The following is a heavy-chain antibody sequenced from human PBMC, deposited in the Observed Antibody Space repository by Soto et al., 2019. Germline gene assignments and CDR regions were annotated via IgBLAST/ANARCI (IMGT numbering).Heavy chain of an antibody. V-gene: IGHV1-69*04. J-gene: IGHJ6*02. CDR2: IIPVFGIA. D-gene: IGHD2-2*01. CDR3: AREDRDRETGLVPAAIDGMDV. Sequence: SVKVSCKASGGTFSRYSFTWVRQAPGHGLEWMGRIIPVFGIASYAQKFQGRVTITADKSTSTAYMELSSLRSEDTAVYYCAREDRDRETGLVPAAIDGMDVWGQGTTVTVSS. CDR1: GGTFSRYS.